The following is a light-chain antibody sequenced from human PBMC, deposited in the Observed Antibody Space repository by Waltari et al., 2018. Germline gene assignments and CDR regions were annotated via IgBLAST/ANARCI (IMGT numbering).Light chain of an antibody. V-gene: IGKV3-11*01. CDR3: QQRSNWFFT. CDR1: QRVISY. J-gene: IGKJ3*01. Sequence: EIVLTQYPATLSLSPGERATLSCRASQRVISYLAWYQQKHGQAPRLPIYDASNRATCIPAWFSGSVSGTYFTLTISSLAPEDFAVYYCQQRSNWFFTLGPGTKVDIK. CDR2: DAS.